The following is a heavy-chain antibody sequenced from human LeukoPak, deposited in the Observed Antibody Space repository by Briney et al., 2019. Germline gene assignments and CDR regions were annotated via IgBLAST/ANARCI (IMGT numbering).Heavy chain of an antibody. V-gene: IGHV3-9*01. CDR2: ISWNSGSI. Sequence: GGSLRLSCAASGFTFDDYAMHWARQAPGKGLEWVSGISWNSGSIGYADSVKGRFTISRDNAKNSLYLQMNSLRAEDTALYYCAKDSGSRPLGPDYWGQGTLVTVSS. J-gene: IGHJ4*02. D-gene: IGHD7-27*01. CDR1: GFTFDDYA. CDR3: AKDSGSRPLGPDY.